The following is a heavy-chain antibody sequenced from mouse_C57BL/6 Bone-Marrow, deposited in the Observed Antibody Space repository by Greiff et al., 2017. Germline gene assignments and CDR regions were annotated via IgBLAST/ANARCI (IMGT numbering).Heavy chain of an antibody. D-gene: IGHD2-3*01. CDR3: ARNYDGYSYYFDY. CDR2: ISYDGSN. CDR1: GYSITSGYY. V-gene: IGHV3-6*01. Sequence: EVQRVESGPGLVKPSQSLSLTCSVTGYSITSGYYWNWIRQFPGNKLEWMGYISYDGSNNYNPSLKNRISITRDTSKNQVFLKLNSVTTEDTATYYCARNYDGYSYYFDYWGQGTTLTVSS. J-gene: IGHJ2*01.